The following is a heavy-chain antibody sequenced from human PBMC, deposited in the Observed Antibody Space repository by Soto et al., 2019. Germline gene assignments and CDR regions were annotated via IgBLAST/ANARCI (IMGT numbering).Heavy chain of an antibody. J-gene: IGHJ4*02. V-gene: IGHV1-69*13. D-gene: IGHD6-6*01. CDR3: ASIPTEYSSSSGY. Sequence: RASVKVSCKASGGTFSSYAISWVRQAPGQGLEWMGGIIPIFGTANYAQKFQGRVTITADESTSTAYMELSSLRSEDTAVYYCASIPTEYSSSSGYWGQGTLVTVSS. CDR2: IIPIFGTA. CDR1: GGTFSSYA.